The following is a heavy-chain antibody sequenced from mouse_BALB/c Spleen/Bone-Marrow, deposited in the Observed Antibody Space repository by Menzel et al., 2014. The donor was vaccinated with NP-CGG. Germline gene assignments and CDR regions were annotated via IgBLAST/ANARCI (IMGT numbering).Heavy chain of an antibody. D-gene: IGHD2-1*01. CDR1: GYTFTSYL. Sequence: LQQSGSELVRPGASVKLSCEASGYTFTSYLIHWVKQRPGQGLEWIGNIYPGSGSTNYDEKFKSKATLTVDTSSSTAYMQLSSLTSEDSAVYYCTRTYGNYPAWFAYWGQGTLVTVSA. V-gene: IGHV1S22*01. CDR2: IYPGSGST. J-gene: IGHJ3*01. CDR3: TRTYGNYPAWFAY.